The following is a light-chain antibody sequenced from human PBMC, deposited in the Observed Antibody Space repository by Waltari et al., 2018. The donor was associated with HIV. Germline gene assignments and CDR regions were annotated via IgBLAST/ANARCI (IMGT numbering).Light chain of an antibody. Sequence: EIVLTQSPRTLSLSPGERATLSCRASQTVDNNYLAWYQHRPGQAPRLLIFGASSRATAIPDRFSASGSGTDFTLTISSLDPSDYALYYCQQYGTSPRTFGQGTRVEIK. CDR2: GAS. J-gene: IGKJ2*01. CDR1: QTVDNNY. V-gene: IGKV3-20*01. CDR3: QQYGTSPRT.